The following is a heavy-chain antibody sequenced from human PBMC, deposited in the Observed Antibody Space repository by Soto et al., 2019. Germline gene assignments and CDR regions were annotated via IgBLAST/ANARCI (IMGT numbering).Heavy chain of an antibody. D-gene: IGHD3-10*01. CDR3: ARVPRGVYSGMDV. Sequence: QGQLVQSGAEVKKPGASVKVSCKASGYTFTDYYMHWVRQAHGQRLEWMGWINPNSGTTNYAQKFQGWVTMTRDTSITTVYMEVSRLRSDDTAVYYCARVPRGVYSGMDVWGQGTTVTVSS. V-gene: IGHV1-2*04. J-gene: IGHJ6*02. CDR2: INPNSGTT. CDR1: GYTFTDYY.